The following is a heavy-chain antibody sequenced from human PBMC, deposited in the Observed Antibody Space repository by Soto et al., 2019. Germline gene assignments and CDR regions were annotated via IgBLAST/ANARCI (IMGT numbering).Heavy chain of an antibody. CDR3: ARGPPFH. J-gene: IGHJ4*02. V-gene: IGHV4-30-2*01. CDR1: GGSISTGGYC. Sequence: QLQLQESGSGLVKPSQTLSLTCAVSGGSISTGGYCWSWIRQPPGKGLESIAHIHHSGSTYYNPALKSRVTISADRSKNQFSLKLSSVTAADTAVYYCARGPPFHWGQATLVTVSS. CDR2: IHHSGST. D-gene: IGHD3-16*01.